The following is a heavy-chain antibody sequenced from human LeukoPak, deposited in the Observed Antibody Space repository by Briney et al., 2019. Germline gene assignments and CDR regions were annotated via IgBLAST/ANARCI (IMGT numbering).Heavy chain of an antibody. Sequence: PGGSLRLSCAASGFTFSSYSMNWVRQAPGKGLEWVSVISSGDNTNYADSVKGRFTISRDNSNKTLYLQMNSLRVEDTAVYYCARHQAMAIDYWGQGTLVTVSS. D-gene: IGHD5-24*01. J-gene: IGHJ4*02. CDR2: ISSGDNT. V-gene: IGHV3-66*04. CDR3: ARHQAMAIDY. CDR1: GFTFSSYS.